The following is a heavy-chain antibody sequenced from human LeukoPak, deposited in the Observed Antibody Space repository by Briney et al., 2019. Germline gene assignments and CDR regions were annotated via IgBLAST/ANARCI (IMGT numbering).Heavy chain of an antibody. Sequence: SETLSLTCAVYGGSFSGYYWSWIRQPPGKGLEWIGEINHSGSTNYNPSLKSRVTISVDTSKNQFSLKLSSVTAADTAVYYCATASQVAPAAISGWFDPWGQGTLVTVSS. CDR2: INHSGST. D-gene: IGHD2-2*01. CDR1: GGSFSGYY. J-gene: IGHJ5*02. V-gene: IGHV4-34*01. CDR3: ATASQVAPAAISGWFDP.